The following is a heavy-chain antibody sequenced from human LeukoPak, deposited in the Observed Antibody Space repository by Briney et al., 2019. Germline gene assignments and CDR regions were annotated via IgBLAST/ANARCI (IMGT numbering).Heavy chain of an antibody. CDR3: ARLWVAGDPFDI. Sequence: GGSLRLSCAASGFTFGSYWMHWVRQAPGKGLVWVSRINSDGSSTNYADSVKGRFTISRDNAKNTLYLQMNSLRAEDTDVYYCARLWVAGDPFDIWGQATMVTVSS. D-gene: IGHD2-15*01. J-gene: IGHJ3*02. CDR2: INSDGSST. CDR1: GFTFGSYW. V-gene: IGHV3-74*01.